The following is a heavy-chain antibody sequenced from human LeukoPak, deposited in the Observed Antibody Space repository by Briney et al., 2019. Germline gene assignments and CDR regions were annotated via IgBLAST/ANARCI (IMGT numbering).Heavy chain of an antibody. D-gene: IGHD5-12*01. J-gene: IGHJ4*02. CDR1: GGTFSSYA. CDR2: IIPMFGTA. CDR3: ARSPSGYSGYDPVYY. V-gene: IGHV1-69*13. Sequence: SVKVSCKASGGTFSSYAISWVRQAPGQGLEWMGGIIPMFGTANYAQKFQGRVTMTADESTGTVYMELSSLRSEDTAVYYCARSPSGYSGYDPVYYWGQGTLVTVSS.